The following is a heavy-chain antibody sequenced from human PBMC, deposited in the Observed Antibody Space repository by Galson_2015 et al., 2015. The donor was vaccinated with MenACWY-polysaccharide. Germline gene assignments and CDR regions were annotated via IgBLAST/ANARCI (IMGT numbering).Heavy chain of an antibody. V-gene: IGHV6-1*01. J-gene: IGHJ3*01. CDR2: IYYGSKSYN. D-gene: IGHD3-22*01. CDR1: GDSVSSNSAA. CDR3: ARGGSGSLAPNGNAFDV. Sequence: CAISGDSVSSNSAAWNWIRQSPSRGLEWLGRIYYGSKSYNDYAVSVKSRITINPDTSKNQSSLQLNSVTPEDTAVYYCARGGSGSLAPNGNAFDVWGQGTMVIVSS.